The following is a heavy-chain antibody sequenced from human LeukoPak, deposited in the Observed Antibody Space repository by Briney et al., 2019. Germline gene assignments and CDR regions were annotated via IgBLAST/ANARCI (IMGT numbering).Heavy chain of an antibody. J-gene: IGHJ4*02. CDR1: GFIFSNYA. V-gene: IGHV3-30-3*01. CDR3: AREMVGRFFDY. D-gene: IGHD2-8*01. CDR2: ISYDGSNK. Sequence: PGGSLRLSCAASGFIFSNYAMHWVRQAPGKGLEWVAVISYDGSNKYYADSVKGRFTISRDNSKNTLYLQMNSLTAEDTAVYYCAREMVGRFFDYWGQGTLVTVSS.